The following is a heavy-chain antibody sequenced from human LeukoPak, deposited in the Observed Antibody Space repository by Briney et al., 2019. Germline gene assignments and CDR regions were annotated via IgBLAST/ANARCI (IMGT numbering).Heavy chain of an antibody. J-gene: IGHJ4*02. V-gene: IGHV1-69*01. CDR2: IIPIFGTA. CDR3: ARAGEGATTLHYFDY. D-gene: IGHD1-26*01. CDR1: GGTFSSYA. Sequence: GASVKVSCKASGGTFSSYAISWVRQAPGQGLEWMGGIIPIFGTANYAQKFQGRVTITADESTSTAYMELSSLRSEDTAVYYCARAGEGATTLHYFDYWGQGTLVTVSS.